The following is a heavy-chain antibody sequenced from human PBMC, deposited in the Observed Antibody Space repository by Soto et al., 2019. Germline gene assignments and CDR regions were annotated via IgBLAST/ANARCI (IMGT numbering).Heavy chain of an antibody. J-gene: IGHJ4*02. CDR1: GGSISSGNYY. CDR3: ATMGTPATRLYDFDY. CDR2: ISYSGST. Sequence: QVQLQESGPGLVKPSQTLSLTCTVSGGSISSGNYYWRWIRQPPGKGLEWIGFISYSGSTYYNLSLKSRITISVDTSQTQFSLNLSFVTAADTAVYYCATMGTPATRLYDFDYWGQGTLVTVSS. V-gene: IGHV4-30-4*01. D-gene: IGHD1-1*01.